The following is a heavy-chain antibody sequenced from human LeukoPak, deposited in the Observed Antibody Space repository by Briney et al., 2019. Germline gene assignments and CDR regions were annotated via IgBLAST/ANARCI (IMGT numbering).Heavy chain of an antibody. CDR2: INPNSGGT. CDR1: GYTFTGYY. Sequence: ASVKVSCKASGYTFTGYYMHWVRQAPGQGLEWMGWINPNSGGTNYAQKFQGRVTMTRDTSISTAYMELSRLRSEDTDVYYCARDMPAYSSSAGDYWGQGTLVTVSS. V-gene: IGHV1-2*02. D-gene: IGHD6-6*01. CDR3: ARDMPAYSSSAGDY. J-gene: IGHJ4*02.